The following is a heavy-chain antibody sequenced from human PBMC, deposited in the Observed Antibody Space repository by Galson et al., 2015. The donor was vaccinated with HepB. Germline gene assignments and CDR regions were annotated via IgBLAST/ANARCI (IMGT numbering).Heavy chain of an antibody. CDR2: ISTYNDNT. D-gene: IGHD3-16*02. CDR3: ARGGRLGELSSSDY. CDR1: GYGFTNYG. J-gene: IGHJ4*02. Sequence: SGAEVKEPGASVKVSCKASGYGFTNYGISWVRQAPGQGLEWMGWISTYNDNTNYAQTLQDRVIMTTDTSARTAYMELRSLRYDDTAVYYCARGGRLGELSSSDYWGQGTLVTVSS. V-gene: IGHV1-18*01.